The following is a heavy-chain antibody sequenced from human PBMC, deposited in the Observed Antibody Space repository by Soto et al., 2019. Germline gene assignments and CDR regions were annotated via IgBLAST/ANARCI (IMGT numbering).Heavy chain of an antibody. J-gene: IGHJ4*02. Sequence: QVQLQQWGAGLLKPSETLSLTCAVYGGSFSGYYWSWIRQPPGKGLEWIGEINHSGSTNYNPSLKSRVTISVATSKNQFSLKLSSVTAADTAVYYCARLEEDCSTSCYIDYWGQGTLVTVSS. CDR1: GGSFSGYY. CDR3: ARLEEDCSTSCYIDY. D-gene: IGHD2-2*02. CDR2: INHSGST. V-gene: IGHV4-34*01.